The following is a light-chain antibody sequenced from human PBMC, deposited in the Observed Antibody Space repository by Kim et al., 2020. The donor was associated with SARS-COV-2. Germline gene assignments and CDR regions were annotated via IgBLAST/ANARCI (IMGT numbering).Light chain of an antibody. CDR2: DVT. J-gene: IGLJ3*02. Sequence: LSQPASVSGSLGQSITISCTGSSSDVGAGHYVSWYRHHPGKAPKLMIYDVTLRPSGVSNRFSGSKSGNTASLTISGLQAEDEADYYCSTYTDSVMFGG. V-gene: IGLV2-14*03. CDR3: STYTDSVM. CDR1: SSDVGAGHY.